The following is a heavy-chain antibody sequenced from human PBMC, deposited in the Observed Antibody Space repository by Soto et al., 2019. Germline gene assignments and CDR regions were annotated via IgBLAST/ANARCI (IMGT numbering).Heavy chain of an antibody. CDR1: GGTFSSYA. Sequence: QVQLVQSGAEVKKPGSSVKVSCKASGGTFSSYAISWVRQAPGQGLEWMGGIIPIFGTANYAQKFQGRVTITADESTSTAYMELSSLRSEDTAVYYCASHGGATIQLEYYFDYWGQGTLVTVSS. CDR3: ASHGGATIQLEYYFDY. V-gene: IGHV1-69*12. CDR2: IIPIFGTA. J-gene: IGHJ4*02. D-gene: IGHD5-12*01.